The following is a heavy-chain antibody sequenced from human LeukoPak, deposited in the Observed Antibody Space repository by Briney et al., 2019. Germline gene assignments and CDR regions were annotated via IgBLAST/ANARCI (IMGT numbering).Heavy chain of an antibody. D-gene: IGHD3-9*01. J-gene: IGHJ6*02. Sequence: PSQTLSLTCAVYGGSFSGYYWSWIRQPPGKGLEWIGEINHSGSTNYNPSLKSRVTISVDTSKNQFSLKLSPVTAADTAVYYCARDKSLRYFDPYYYYGMDVWGQGTTVTVSS. CDR1: GGSFSGYY. CDR2: INHSGST. CDR3: ARDKSLRYFDPYYYYGMDV. V-gene: IGHV4-34*01.